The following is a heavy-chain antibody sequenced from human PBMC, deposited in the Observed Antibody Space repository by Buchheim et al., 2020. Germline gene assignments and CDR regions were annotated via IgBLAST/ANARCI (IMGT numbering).Heavy chain of an antibody. J-gene: IGHJ4*01. D-gene: IGHD1-1*01. V-gene: IGHV3-74*01. CDR3: ARDPLLNGGTLDY. CDR2: INSDGSST. CDR1: GFTFSDLW. Sequence: VQLVESGGGLVQPGGSLRLSCAASGFTFSDLWMHWVRQTPGKGLMWVSRINSDGSSTIYAESVKGRFTVSRDNAKNTLYLQRNSLRAEDTGVYYCARDPLLNGGTLDYWGQGT.